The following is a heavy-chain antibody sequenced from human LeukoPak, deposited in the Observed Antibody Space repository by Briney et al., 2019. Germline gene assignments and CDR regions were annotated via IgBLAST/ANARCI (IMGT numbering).Heavy chain of an antibody. CDR1: GFTFSSYW. Sequence: GGSLRLSCAASGFTFSSYWMSWVRQAPGKGLEWVANIKQDGSEKYYVDSVKGRFTISRDNSKNTLYLQMNSLRAEDTAVYYCAKAHSSSWYYFDYWGQGTLVTVSS. J-gene: IGHJ4*02. CDR3: AKAHSSSWYYFDY. D-gene: IGHD6-13*01. V-gene: IGHV3-7*03. CDR2: IKQDGSEK.